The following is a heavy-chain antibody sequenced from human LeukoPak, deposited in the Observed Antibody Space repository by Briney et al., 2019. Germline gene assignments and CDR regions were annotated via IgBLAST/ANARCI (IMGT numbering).Heavy chain of an antibody. CDR3: GRFGYVAGVDL. D-gene: IGHD6-19*01. CDR2: INPGGTET. V-gene: IGHV3-7*01. J-gene: IGHJ4*02. CDR1: GFPLSTYW. Sequence: GGSLRLSCAASGFPLSTYWVTWVRLAPGTGLEWVANINPGGTETYYVEPVKGRLTISRDNAKNLVYLQMNSLRAEDSAVYHCGRFGYVAGVDLWGQGTLVTVSS.